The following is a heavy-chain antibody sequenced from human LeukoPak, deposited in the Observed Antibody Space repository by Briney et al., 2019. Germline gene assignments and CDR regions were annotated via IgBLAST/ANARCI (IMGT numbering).Heavy chain of an antibody. V-gene: IGHV4-4*07. CDR3: ARELNGWLQHFDY. D-gene: IGHD5-24*01. CDR1: GGSISSYY. CDR2: IYTSGST. J-gene: IGHJ4*02. Sequence: PSETLSLTCTVSGGSISSYYWSWIRRPAGKGLEWIGRIYTSGSTNYNPSLKSRVTMPVDTSKNQFSLKLSSVTAADTAVYYCARELNGWLQHFDYWGQGTLVTVSS.